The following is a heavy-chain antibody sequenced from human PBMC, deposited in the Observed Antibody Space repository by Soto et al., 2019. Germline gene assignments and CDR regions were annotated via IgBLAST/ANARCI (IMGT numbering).Heavy chain of an antibody. J-gene: IGHJ6*02. Sequence: SETLSLTCTVSGGSISSGGYYWTWIRQHPGKGLEWIGYIYYSGSTYYNPSLKSRVTISVDTSKNQFSLKLSSVTAADTAVYYCARDKYHYGSGKEGMDVWGQGTTVTVSS. CDR3: ARDKYHYGSGKEGMDV. D-gene: IGHD3-10*01. CDR1: GGSISSGGYY. V-gene: IGHV4-31*03. CDR2: IYYSGST.